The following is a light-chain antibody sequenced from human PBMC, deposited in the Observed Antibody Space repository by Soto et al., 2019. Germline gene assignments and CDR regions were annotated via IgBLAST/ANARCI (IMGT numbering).Light chain of an antibody. CDR3: QQYNNNSPYT. Sequence: DIQMTQSPSTLSASVGDRVTITCQASQSISNWLAWYQQKPGKAPKLLIHKASSLESGVPSRFSGSGSGTEFTLTISSLQPDDFATYYCQQYNNNSPYTFGQGTKLEIK. CDR2: KAS. CDR1: QSISNW. J-gene: IGKJ2*01. V-gene: IGKV1-5*03.